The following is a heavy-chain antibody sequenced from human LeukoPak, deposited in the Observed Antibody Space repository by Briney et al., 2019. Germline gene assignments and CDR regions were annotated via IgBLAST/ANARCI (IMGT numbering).Heavy chain of an antibody. CDR1: GFTFSSYA. D-gene: IGHD3-10*01. Sequence: PGGSLRLSCAASGFTFSSYAMSWVRQAPGKGLEWVSAVSGSGGSTYYADSVKGRFTISRDNSKDTLYLQMNSLRAEDTAVYFCAKDPWFGELFGYWGQGTLVTVSS. J-gene: IGHJ4*02. CDR3: AKDPWFGELFGY. CDR2: VSGSGGST. V-gene: IGHV3-23*01.